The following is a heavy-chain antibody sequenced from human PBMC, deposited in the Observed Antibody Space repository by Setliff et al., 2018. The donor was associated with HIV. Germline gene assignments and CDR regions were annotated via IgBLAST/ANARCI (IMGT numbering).Heavy chain of an antibody. CDR1: GFTFTNYA. CDR3: ARERDSNGYQFDY. V-gene: IGHV1-3*03. CDR2: INVDSGNT. J-gene: IGHJ4*02. D-gene: IGHD3-22*01. Sequence: ASVKVSCKASGFTFTNYAIHWVRQAHGQRLEWMGWINVDSGNTKYLQDLQGRVTITKDRSASTAYMEVSNLRSEDMAVYYCARERDSNGYQFDYWGQGTLVTVSS.